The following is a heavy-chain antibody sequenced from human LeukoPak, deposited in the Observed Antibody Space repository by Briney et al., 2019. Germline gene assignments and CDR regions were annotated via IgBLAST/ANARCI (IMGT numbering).Heavy chain of an antibody. V-gene: IGHV1-2*02. CDR1: GYTFTGYY. Sequence: ASVKVSCKASGYTFTGYYMHWVRQAPGQGLEWMGWINPNSGGTNYAQKFQGRVTMTRDTSISTAYMELSRLRSDDTAVYYCARGAGHMRSTHQVRYWGQGTLVTVSS. J-gene: IGHJ4*02. CDR2: INPNSGGT. CDR3: ARGAGHMRSTHQVRY. D-gene: IGHD2/OR15-2a*01.